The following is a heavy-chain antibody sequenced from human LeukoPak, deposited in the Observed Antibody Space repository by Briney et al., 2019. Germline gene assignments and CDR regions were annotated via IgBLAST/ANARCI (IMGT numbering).Heavy chain of an antibody. V-gene: IGHV1-46*01. CDR3: ARTAARRFNY. Sequence: ASVKVSCKASGYTFTSYYMHWVRQAPGQGLEWMGIINPTGGSTTYAQKFQGRVTMTRDTSTSTVYMELSSLRSDDTAVYYCARTAARRFNYWGQGTLVTVSS. J-gene: IGHJ4*02. CDR2: INPTGGST. D-gene: IGHD6-6*01. CDR1: GYTFTSYY.